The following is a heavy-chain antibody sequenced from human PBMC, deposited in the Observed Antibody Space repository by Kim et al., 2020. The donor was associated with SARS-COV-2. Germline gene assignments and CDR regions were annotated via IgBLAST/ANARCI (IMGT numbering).Heavy chain of an antibody. D-gene: IGHD3-22*01. J-gene: IGHJ4*02. Sequence: SVKGRFTISRDNAKNSLYLQMNSLRAEDTAVYYCARDFYYDSSGYNIDYWGQGTLVTVSS. V-gene: IGHV3-11*05. CDR3: ARDFYYDSSGYNIDY.